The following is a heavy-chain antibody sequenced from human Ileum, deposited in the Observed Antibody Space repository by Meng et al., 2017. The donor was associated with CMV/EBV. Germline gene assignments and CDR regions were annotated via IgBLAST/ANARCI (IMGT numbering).Heavy chain of an antibody. CDR2: IHPTGTT. CDR1: GDSISRYF. J-gene: IGHJ5*02. D-gene: IGHD3-10*01. CDR3: ARAAARGVPVDL. Sequence: QVQLQESGPGLVKPSETLSLTCTVSGDSISRYFWSWIRQPAGKGLEWIGRIHPTGTTDDNPSLRSRVSMSLDKSKNQFSLKLTSVTAADTAVYYCARAAARGVPVDLWGQGTLVTVSS. V-gene: IGHV4-4*07.